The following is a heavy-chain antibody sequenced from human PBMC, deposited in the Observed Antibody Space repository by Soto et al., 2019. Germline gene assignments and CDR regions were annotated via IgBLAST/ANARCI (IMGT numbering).Heavy chain of an antibody. V-gene: IGHV4-4*07. J-gene: IGHJ4*02. CDR1: GGCISGHY. Sequence: SETLSLTCAASGGCISGHYRNWFRQPAGKRLEWIGRIDCGGGTNYSPSLKSRFTMSVDTSKNQLSLNMSSVTAADTAVYFCARIAGGLIFWGQGTLVTVSS. CDR3: ARIAGGLIF. CDR2: IDCGGGT. D-gene: IGHD6-25*01.